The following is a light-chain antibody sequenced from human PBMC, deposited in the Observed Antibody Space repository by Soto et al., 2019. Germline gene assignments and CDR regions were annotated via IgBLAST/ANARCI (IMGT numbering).Light chain of an antibody. CDR3: QQYNNWPRT. J-gene: IGKJ1*01. CDR2: GAS. Sequence: RVMTQSTGTLSLSPGDTATLGCRASQSLGSDLAWYQQKPGQAPRLLIFGASARPTGIPARISGSGSGTEFTLTISSLQSEDFAVYYCQQYNNWPRTFGQGTKVDIK. V-gene: IGKV3-15*01. CDR1: QSLGSD.